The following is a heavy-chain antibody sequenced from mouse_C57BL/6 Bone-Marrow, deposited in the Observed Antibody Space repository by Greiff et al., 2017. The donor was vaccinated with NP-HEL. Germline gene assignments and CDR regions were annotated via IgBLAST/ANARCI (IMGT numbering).Heavy chain of an antibody. CDR2: IDPEVGET. CDR1: GFNIKDYY. Sequence: VQLQQSGAELVKPGASVKLSCTASGFNIKDYYMQWVKQRTEQGLEWIGRIDPEVGETKYAPKFQGKATITADPASNTAYLQLSSLTSEDTAVYDCARRRITTGGFAYWGQGTLVTVSA. J-gene: IGHJ3*01. D-gene: IGHD1-1*01. CDR3: ARRRITTGGFAY. V-gene: IGHV14-2*01.